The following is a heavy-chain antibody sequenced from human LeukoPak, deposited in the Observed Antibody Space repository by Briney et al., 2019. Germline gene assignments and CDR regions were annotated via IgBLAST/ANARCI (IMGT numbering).Heavy chain of an antibody. V-gene: IGHV1-18*01. D-gene: IGHD6-13*01. CDR1: GYTFTSYG. J-gene: IGHJ5*02. CDR2: ISAYNGNT. CDR3: ARDISSSWYYDWFDP. Sequence: ASVKVSCKASGYTFTSYGISWVRQATGQGLEWMGWISAYNGNTNYAQKLQGRVTMTTDTSTSTAYMELRSLRSDDTAVYYCARDISSSWYYDWFDPWGQGTLVTVSS.